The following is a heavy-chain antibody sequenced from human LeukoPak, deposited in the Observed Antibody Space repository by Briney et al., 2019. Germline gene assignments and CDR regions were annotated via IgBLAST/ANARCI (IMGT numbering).Heavy chain of an antibody. CDR3: AREDSRSSYHDY. CDR1: DYSISRGYY. CDR2: IYHTGST. D-gene: IGHD6-6*01. V-gene: IGHV4-38-2*02. Sequence: SETLSLTCTVSDYSISRGYYWGWIRQPQGKGLEWIGSIYHTGSTYYNPSLKSRVTTSVDTSRNKFSLKLSSVTAADTAVYYCAREDSRSSYHDYWGQGTLVTVSS. J-gene: IGHJ4*02.